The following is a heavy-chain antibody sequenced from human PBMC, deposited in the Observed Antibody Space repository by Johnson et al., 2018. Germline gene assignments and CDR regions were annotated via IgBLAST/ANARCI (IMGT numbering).Heavy chain of an antibody. CDR1: GFTFKDYT. J-gene: IGHJ1*01. Sequence: VQLVQSGGGLVQPGRSLRLSCAASGFTFKDYTMHWVRQVPGKGLEWVSGIWNSDTISQADSVKGRFPISRDNAKNSLYLQRDSLRVEDTAFYYFARVGPDYYYDSSGYSGPPTPQFIGWSYFQHWGQGTLATVSS. CDR2: IWNSDTI. CDR3: ARVGPDYYYDSSGYSGPPTPQFIGWSYFQH. V-gene: IGHV3-9*01. D-gene: IGHD3-22*01.